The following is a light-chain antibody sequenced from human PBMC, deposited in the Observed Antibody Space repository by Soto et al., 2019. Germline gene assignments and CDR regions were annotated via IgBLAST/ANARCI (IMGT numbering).Light chain of an antibody. Sequence: SVLMHAPSAQSSSPGESTTLSCRASQSISRYLAWYQQKPGQGPTLXXYGASSRATGTPDRFSGIACGTDFSLTINGLEPEDFAVYFGHQRYNWPRVTFGPGTRLDIK. V-gene: IGKV3D-20*02. J-gene: IGKJ5*01. CDR3: HQRYNWPRVT. CDR2: GAS. CDR1: QSISRY.